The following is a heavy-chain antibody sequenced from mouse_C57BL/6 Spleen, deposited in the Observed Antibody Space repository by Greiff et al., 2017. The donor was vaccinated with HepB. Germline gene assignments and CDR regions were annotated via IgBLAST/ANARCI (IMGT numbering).Heavy chain of an antibody. Sequence: EVHLVESGEGLVKPGGSLKLSCAASGFTFSSYAMSWVRQTPEKRLEWVAYISSGGDYIYYADTVKGRFTISRDNARNTLYLQMSSLKSEDTAMYYCTRDRAVVARYFDVWGTGTTVTVSS. V-gene: IGHV5-9-1*02. CDR1: GFTFSSYA. CDR2: ISSGGDYI. D-gene: IGHD1-1*01. J-gene: IGHJ1*03. CDR3: TRDRAVVARYFDV.